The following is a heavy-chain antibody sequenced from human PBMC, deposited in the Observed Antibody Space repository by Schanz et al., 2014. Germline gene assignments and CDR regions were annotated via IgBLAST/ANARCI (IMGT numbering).Heavy chain of an antibody. CDR3: ATASAPVREAGAGSAFHL. CDR1: TSIFNHAW. Sequence: EVQLVESGGGLVKPGGSLRLSCAASTSIFNHAWMSWVRQAPGKGLEWLGRIKSKTDDETTDYAAPVKGRFSITRDDSQSTLYLQMSSLKIEDTAVYYCATASAPVREAGAGSAFHLWGQGTLVTVSP. J-gene: IGHJ5*02. D-gene: IGHD6-13*01. V-gene: IGHV3-15*01. CDR2: IKSKTDDETT.